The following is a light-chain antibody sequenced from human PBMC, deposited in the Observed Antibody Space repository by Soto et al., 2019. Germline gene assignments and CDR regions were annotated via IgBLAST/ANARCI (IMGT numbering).Light chain of an antibody. CDR1: QGISNY. CDR3: HKYNSALWT. V-gene: IGKV1-27*01. CDR2: AAS. J-gene: IGKJ1*01. Sequence: DIQMTQSPSSLSASVGDRVTITCRASQGISNYLAWYQQKPGKVPKLLIYAASTLQSGVPSRFSGSGSGTDFTLTISSLQPGDVATYYCHKYNSALWTFGQGTKVDIK.